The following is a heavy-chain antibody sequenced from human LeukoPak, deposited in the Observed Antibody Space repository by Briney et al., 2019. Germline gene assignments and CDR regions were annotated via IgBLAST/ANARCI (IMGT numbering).Heavy chain of an antibody. Sequence: SQTLSLTCTVSGGSISSGGYYWSWIRQHPGKGLEWIGYIYYSGSTYYNPSLKSRVTISVDTSKNQFSLKLSSVTAADTAVYYCARLGGPHYYYYGMGVWGQGTTVTVSS. CDR1: GGSISSGGYY. CDR2: IYYSGST. CDR3: ARLGGPHYYYYGMGV. J-gene: IGHJ6*02. V-gene: IGHV4-31*03.